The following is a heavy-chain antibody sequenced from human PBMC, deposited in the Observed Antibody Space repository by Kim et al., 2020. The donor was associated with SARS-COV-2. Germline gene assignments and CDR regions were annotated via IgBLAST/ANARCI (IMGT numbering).Heavy chain of an antibody. CDR3: ARMGFGEYPNGAFDI. D-gene: IGHD3-10*01. Sequence: GGSLGLSCAASGFTVSSNYMSWVRQAPGKGLEWVSVIYSGGSTYYADSVKGRFTISRDNSKNTLYLQMNSLRAEDTAVYYCARMGFGEYPNGAFDIWGQGTMVTVSS. CDR2: IYSGGST. J-gene: IGHJ3*02. CDR1: GFTVSSNY. V-gene: IGHV3-66*01.